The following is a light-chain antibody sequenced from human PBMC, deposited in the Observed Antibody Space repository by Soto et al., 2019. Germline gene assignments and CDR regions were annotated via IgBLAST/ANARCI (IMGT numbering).Light chain of an antibody. Sequence: DIQMTQSPSSLSASVGDRVTITCRASQGISDYLAWYQQKPGEVPKLLIFAASALQSGVPSRLSGGGSGTEFTLIITNLQPEDVAAYYCHQYDSSPSWTFGQGTRVEIK. V-gene: IGKV1-27*01. CDR2: AAS. CDR3: HQYDSSPSWT. J-gene: IGKJ1*01. CDR1: QGISDY.